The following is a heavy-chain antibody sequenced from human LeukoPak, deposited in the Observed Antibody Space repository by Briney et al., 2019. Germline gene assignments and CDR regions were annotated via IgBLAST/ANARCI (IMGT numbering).Heavy chain of an antibody. CDR1: GGSINSYY. CDR3: ARGFRHSAVAGPY. V-gene: IGHV4-59*01. J-gene: IGHJ4*02. D-gene: IGHD6-19*01. Sequence: SETLSLTCTVSGGSINSYYWSWIRQPPGKGLEWIGFIYYSGSINYNPSLKSRVTMSVDTSKNQFSLKLSSVTAADTAVYYCARGFRHSAVAGPYWGQGTLVTVSS. CDR2: IYYSGSI.